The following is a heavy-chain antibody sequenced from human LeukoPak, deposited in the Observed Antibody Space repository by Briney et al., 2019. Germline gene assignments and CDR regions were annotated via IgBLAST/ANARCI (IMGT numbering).Heavy chain of an antibody. CDR1: GGSFSGYH. CDR2: INHSGST. J-gene: IGHJ3*02. V-gene: IGHV4-34*01. CDR3: ARGRYRHYYGSGSPPNDAFDI. Sequence: PSETLSLTCAVYGGSFSGYHWSWIRQPPGKGLEWIGEINHSGSTNYNPSLKSRVTISVDTSKNQFSLKLSSVTAADTAVYYCARGRYRHYYGSGSPPNDAFDIWGQGTMVTVSS. D-gene: IGHD3-10*01.